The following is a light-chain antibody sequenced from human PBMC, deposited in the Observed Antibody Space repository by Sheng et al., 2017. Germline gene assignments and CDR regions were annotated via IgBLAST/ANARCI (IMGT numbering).Light chain of an antibody. Sequence: QSVLTQPPSVSAAPGQTVTISCSGTNSNIGNDYVSWYQHLPGTAPKVLIYDNDKRLSGVPDRFSGSKSGTSATLVITGLQSGDEADYYCGTWDTSLSEGVFGTGTKVTVL. J-gene: IGLJ1*01. CDR2: DND. CDR1: NSNIGNDY. CDR3: GTWDTSLSEGV. V-gene: IGLV1-51*01.